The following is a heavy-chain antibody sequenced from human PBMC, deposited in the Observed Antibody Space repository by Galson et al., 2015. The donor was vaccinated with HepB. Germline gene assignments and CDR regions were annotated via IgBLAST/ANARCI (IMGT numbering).Heavy chain of an antibody. CDR3: ARDGGGHDHDAFDI. Sequence: SLRLSCAASGFTFSNNEMNWVRQAPGKGLEWVSYISSSGSRTYHADSVKGRFTASRDNAKNSLYLQMNSLRADDTAVYYCARDGGGHDHDAFDIWGQGTMVTVSS. CDR1: GFTFSNNE. CDR2: ISSSGSRT. V-gene: IGHV3-48*03. J-gene: IGHJ3*02. D-gene: IGHD5-12*01.